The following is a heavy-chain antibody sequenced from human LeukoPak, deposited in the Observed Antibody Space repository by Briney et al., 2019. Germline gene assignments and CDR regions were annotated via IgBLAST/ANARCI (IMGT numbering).Heavy chain of an antibody. CDR3: AKDIGGLNY. D-gene: IGHD6-25*01. Sequence: GGSLRLSCAASGFTFDDYAMHWVRQAPGKCLEWVSLISGDGGTTYYADSVKGRFTISRDKRKKSLYLQMNSLRTEDTALYYCAKDIGGLNYCGQGTLVTVSS. V-gene: IGHV3-43*02. CDR2: ISGDGGTT. CDR1: GFTFDDYA. J-gene: IGHJ4*02.